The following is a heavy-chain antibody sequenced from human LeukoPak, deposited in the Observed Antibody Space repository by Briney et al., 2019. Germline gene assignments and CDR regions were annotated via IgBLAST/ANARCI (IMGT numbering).Heavy chain of an antibody. CDR1: GGSISSYC. CDR2: ICSSGST. V-gene: IGHV4-4*07. CDR3: ARDTADSSGYRWDY. Sequence: SETLSLTCTVSGGSISSYCWIWIRQSAEKGLEWIGRICSSGSTVYNPSLKSRVTISSDMSNNQFSLKMSSVTAADTAVYYCARDTADSSGYRWDYWGQGTLVTVSS. D-gene: IGHD3-22*01. J-gene: IGHJ4*02.